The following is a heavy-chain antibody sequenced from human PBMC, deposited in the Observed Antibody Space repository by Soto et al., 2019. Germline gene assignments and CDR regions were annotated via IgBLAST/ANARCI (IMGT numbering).Heavy chain of an antibody. Sequence: EVQLVEYGGGLVKPGGSLRLSCAASGFTFSNAWMNWVRQAPGKGLEWVGRIKSKTDGGSTDYAAPVKGRFSISRDDSKYTLYLQLNSLNTQVSGVYYCTTMMQGFPGSVSIYYYDYGMDVWAPATTVTVSS. D-gene: IGHD3-16*01. V-gene: IGHV3-15*07. CDR1: GFTFSNAW. CDR3: TTMMQGFPGSVSIYYYDYGMDV. CDR2: IKSKTDGGST. J-gene: IGHJ6*02.